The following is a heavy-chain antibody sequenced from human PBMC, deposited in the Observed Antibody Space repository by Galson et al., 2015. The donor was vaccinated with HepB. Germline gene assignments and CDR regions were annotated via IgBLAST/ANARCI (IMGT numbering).Heavy chain of an antibody. D-gene: IGHD3-16*01. CDR3: ARDRRGRGLDYFDY. CDR1: GGTFSSYA. CDR2: IIPIFGTA. J-gene: IGHJ4*02. V-gene: IGHV1-69*13. Sequence: SVKVSCKASGGTFSSYAISWVRQAPGQGLEWMGGIIPIFGTANYAQKFQGRVTITADESTSTAYMELSSLRSEDTAVYYCARDRRGRGLDYFDYWGQGTLVTVSS.